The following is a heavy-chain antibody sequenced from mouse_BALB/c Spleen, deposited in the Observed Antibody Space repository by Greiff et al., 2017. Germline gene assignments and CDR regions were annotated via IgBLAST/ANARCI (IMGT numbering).Heavy chain of an antibody. CDR2: ISYSGST. Sequence: EVKLVESGPGLVKPSQSLSLTCTVTGYSITSDYAWNWIRQFPGNKLEWMGYISYSGSTSYNPSLKSRISITRDTSKNQFFLQLNSVTTEDTATYYCARGGRILRLPAYWGQGTLVTVSA. CDR3: ARGGRILRLPAY. J-gene: IGHJ3*01. CDR1: GYSITSDYA. D-gene: IGHD1-2*01. V-gene: IGHV3-2*02.